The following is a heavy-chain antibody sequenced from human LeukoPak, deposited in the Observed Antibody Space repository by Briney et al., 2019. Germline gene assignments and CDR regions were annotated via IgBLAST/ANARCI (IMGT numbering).Heavy chain of an antibody. D-gene: IGHD2-2*01. J-gene: IGHJ4*02. V-gene: IGHV3-23*01. CDR2: ISGSGGST. CDR1: GFTFSSHG. CDR3: ARAIVVIPAAIRY. Sequence: GGTLRLSCAASGFTFSSHGMSWVRQAPGKGLEWVSSISGSGGSTYYADSVKGRFTISRDNSKNTLYLQMNSLRAEDTAVYYCARAIVVIPAAIRYWGQGTLVTVSS.